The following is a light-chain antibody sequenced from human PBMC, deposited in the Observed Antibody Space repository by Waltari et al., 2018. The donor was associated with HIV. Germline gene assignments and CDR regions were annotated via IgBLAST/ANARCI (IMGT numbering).Light chain of an antibody. CDR2: SNK. Sequence: QSELSQPPSASGTPGQRVAISCSGSSSNIGRNTVNWSQPLPGTAPKLLIYSNKHRPPGVPDRFSGSKSGTSASLAITGLQSEDEADYYCALWDDSLNGVLFGGGTKLTVL. V-gene: IGLV1-44*01. CDR1: SSNIGRNT. J-gene: IGLJ2*01. CDR3: ALWDDSLNGVL.